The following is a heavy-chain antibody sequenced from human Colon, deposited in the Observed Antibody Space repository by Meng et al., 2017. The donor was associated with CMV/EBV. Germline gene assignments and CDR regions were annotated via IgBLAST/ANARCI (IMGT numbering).Heavy chain of an antibody. CDR3: ARGGSRSYFFDN. D-gene: IGHD3-10*01. J-gene: IGHJ4*02. V-gene: IGHV3-21*01. CDR2: ISISNSYI. Sequence: GGSLRLSCAASGFNLNTYSMNWLRQAPGRGLEWVASISISNSYIYYADSVKGRFTISRDNAKNSSSLHMNSLRAEDTAIYYCARGGSRSYFFDNWGQGTLATVSS. CDR1: GFNLNTYS.